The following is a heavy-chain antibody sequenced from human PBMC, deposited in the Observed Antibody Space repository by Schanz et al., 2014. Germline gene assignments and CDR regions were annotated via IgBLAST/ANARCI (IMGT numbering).Heavy chain of an antibody. CDR1: GFIFSTYG. Sequence: QVQLVESGGGVVQPGRSLRLSCAASGFIFSTYGLHWVRQAPGKGLEWVAFIWYDGSNKYYADSVKGRFTISRDNSKNTLYLQMNSLRAEDTSVYFCARVRRRIATPSTPSFRNYYSYARDVWGQGTTVTVSS. CDR2: IWYDGSNK. J-gene: IGHJ6*02. D-gene: IGHD6-13*01. V-gene: IGHV3-33*01. CDR3: ARVRRRIATPSTPSFRNYYSYARDV.